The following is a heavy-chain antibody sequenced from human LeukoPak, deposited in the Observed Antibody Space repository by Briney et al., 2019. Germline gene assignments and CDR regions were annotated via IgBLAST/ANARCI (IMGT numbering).Heavy chain of an antibody. J-gene: IGHJ2*01. CDR1: GGSISSSSYY. CDR2: IYYSGST. D-gene: IGHD3-22*01. V-gene: IGHV4-39*07. CDR3: ARDPPYYYDSSGYYSGWYFDL. Sequence: SSETLSLTCTVSGGSISSSSYYWGWIRQPPGKGLEWIGSIYYSGSTYYNPSLKSRVTISVDTSKNQFSLKLSSVTAADTAVYYCARDPPYYYDSSGYYSGWYFDLWGRGTLVTVSS.